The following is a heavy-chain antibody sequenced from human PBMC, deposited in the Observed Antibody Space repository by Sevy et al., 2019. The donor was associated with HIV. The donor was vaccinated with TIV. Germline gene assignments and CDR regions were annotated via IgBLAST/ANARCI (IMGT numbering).Heavy chain of an antibody. CDR3: AKRGSKSGYALGY. Sequence: GGSLRLSCAASGFTFSSYWMSWVRQAPGKGLEWVANIKQDGSEKYYVDSVKGRFTISRDNSKNTLYLQMNSLRPEDTAIYYCAKRGSKSGYALGYWGQGTMVTVSS. CDR1: GFTFSSYW. CDR2: IKQDGSEK. D-gene: IGHD5-12*01. J-gene: IGHJ4*02. V-gene: IGHV3-7*01.